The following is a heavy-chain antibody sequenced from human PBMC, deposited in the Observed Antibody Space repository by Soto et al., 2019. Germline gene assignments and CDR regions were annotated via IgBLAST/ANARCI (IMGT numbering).Heavy chain of an antibody. CDR2: ISGSGGST. CDR1: GFTFSSYA. Sequence: GGSLRLSCAASGFTFSSYAMSWVRQAPGKGLEWVSAISGSGGSTYYADSVKGRFTISRDNSKNTLYLQMNSLRAEDTAVYYCAKASPTRFPYGSGSRYWGQGTLVTVSS. D-gene: IGHD3-10*01. J-gene: IGHJ4*02. CDR3: AKASPTRFPYGSGSRY. V-gene: IGHV3-23*01.